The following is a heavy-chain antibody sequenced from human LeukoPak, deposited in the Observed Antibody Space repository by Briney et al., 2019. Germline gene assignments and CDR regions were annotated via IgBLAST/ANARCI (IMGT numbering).Heavy chain of an antibody. Sequence: PGGSLRLSCAASGFTFSNYAMHWVRQAPDKGLEWVAIISYDGNTKYYVDSVKGRFTISRDTAKNTLYLQMNSLRAEDTAVYYCARDRGYSGYGTPLDYWGQGTLVTVSS. CDR2: ISYDGNTK. J-gene: IGHJ4*02. CDR3: ARDRGYSGYGTPLDY. D-gene: IGHD5-12*01. V-gene: IGHV3-30*04. CDR1: GFTFSNYA.